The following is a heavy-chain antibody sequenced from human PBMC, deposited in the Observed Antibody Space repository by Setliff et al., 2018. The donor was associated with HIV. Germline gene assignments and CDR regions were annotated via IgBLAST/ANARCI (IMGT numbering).Heavy chain of an antibody. CDR2: INVNSGGT. Sequence: ASVKVSCKASGYLFTGYYMHWVRQAPGQGLEWMGWINVNSGGTKYAQKFQGRVTMTRDTSISTAYMEVSSLRSDDTAVDYCAREGSPIYYFDYWSQGTLFTVSS. CDR3: AREGSPIYYFDY. J-gene: IGHJ4*02. CDR1: GYLFTGYY. V-gene: IGHV1-2*02. D-gene: IGHD3-10*01.